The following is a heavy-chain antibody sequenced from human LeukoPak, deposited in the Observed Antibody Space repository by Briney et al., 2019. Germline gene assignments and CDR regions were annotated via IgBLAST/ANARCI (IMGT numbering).Heavy chain of an antibody. CDR2: ISAYNGNT. CDR1: GYTFTGYG. V-gene: IGHV1-18*01. D-gene: IGHD3-3*01. Sequence: ASVKVSCKASGYTFTGYGISWVRQAPGQGLEWMGWISAYNGNTNYAQKLQGRVTMTTDTSTSTAYMELRSLRSDDTAVYYCARTHYDFWSGYYSDWFDPWGQGTLVTVSS. J-gene: IGHJ5*02. CDR3: ARTHYDFWSGYYSDWFDP.